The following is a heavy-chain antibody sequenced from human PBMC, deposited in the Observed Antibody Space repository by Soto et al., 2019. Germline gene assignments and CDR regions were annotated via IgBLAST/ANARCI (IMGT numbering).Heavy chain of an antibody. J-gene: IGHJ3*01. CDR2: IYWSGDE. Sequence: QMTLKESGPPLVNPTQTLTLTCSFSGFSLSTSGVGVGWVRQPPGKALEWLALIYWSGDEHYRASLKSRLTITKATSKNQVVLIMTNMDPVDTATYYCARGLATLPVFAFDVWGQGTTVTVSS. D-gene: IGHD6-6*01. CDR3: ARGLATLPVFAFDV. V-gene: IGHV2-5*01. CDR1: GFSLSTSGVG.